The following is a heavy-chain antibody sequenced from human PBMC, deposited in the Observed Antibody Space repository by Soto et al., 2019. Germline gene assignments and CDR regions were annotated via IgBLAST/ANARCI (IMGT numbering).Heavy chain of an antibody. CDR2: ISGSGGST. CDR1: GFTFSSYA. Sequence: PGGSLRLSCAASGFTFSSYAMSWVRQAPGKGLEWVSAISGSGGSTYYADSVKGRFTISRDNSKNTLYLQMNSLRAEDTAVYYCASGINILNYYDSSGYVSGFDYWGQGTLVTVSS. V-gene: IGHV3-23*01. D-gene: IGHD3-22*01. CDR3: ASGINILNYYDSSGYVSGFDY. J-gene: IGHJ4*02.